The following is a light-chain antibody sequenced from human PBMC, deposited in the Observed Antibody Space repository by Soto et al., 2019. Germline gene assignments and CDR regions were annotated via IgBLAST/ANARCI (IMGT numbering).Light chain of an antibody. J-gene: IGKJ2*01. CDR1: QGISDY. CDR2: GAS. V-gene: IGKV1-17*03. CDR3: LQLNSYPYT. Sequence: DIPMTQSPSAMSASVGDRVTITCRASQGISDYLAWFQQKPGKVPQRLIYGASSLQSGVPSRFSGSGSGTEFTLTISSLQPEDFATYYCLQLNSYPYTFGQGTKLEIK.